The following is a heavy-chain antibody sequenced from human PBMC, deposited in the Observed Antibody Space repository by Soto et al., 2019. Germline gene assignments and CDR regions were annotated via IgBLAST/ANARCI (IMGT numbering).Heavy chain of an antibody. D-gene: IGHD4-4*01. CDR1: GYIFTSYN. CDR3: ARSAPSSNAPLAYRYYMDV. CDR2: VNPDSGHT. Sequence: QVQLVQSGAEVKKPGASVKVSCKASGYIFTSYNINWVRQAAGHGREWMGWVNPDSGHTVYAQKFQGRVTMTRDTSIGTAHMQRLSLPAADPADYYCARSAPSSNAPLAYRYYMDVWGKEASVTVSS. J-gene: IGHJ6*03. V-gene: IGHV1-8*02.